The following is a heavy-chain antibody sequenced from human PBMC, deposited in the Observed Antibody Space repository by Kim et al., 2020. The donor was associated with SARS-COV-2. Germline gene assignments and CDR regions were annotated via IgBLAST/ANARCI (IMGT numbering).Heavy chain of an antibody. CDR3: ARHLRNWYFDL. J-gene: IGHJ2*01. V-gene: IGHV4-39*01. Sequence: YTNPSIKGRVTISVDTSKQQFSLRLSSVAAADAAVYYCARHLRNWYFDLWGRGTLVTVSS.